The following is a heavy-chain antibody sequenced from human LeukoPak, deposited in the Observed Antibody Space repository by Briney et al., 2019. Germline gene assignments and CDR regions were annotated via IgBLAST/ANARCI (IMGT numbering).Heavy chain of an antibody. J-gene: IGHJ3*02. V-gene: IGHV3-23*01. CDR2: ISGSGGST. Sequence: GGSLRLSCAASGFTFSSYAMSWVRQAPGKGLEWVSAISGSGGSTYYADSVKGRFTISRDNAKNTLYLQMNSLRAEDTAVYYCARGSSSPDAFDIWGQGTMVTVSS. CDR1: GFTFSSYA. CDR3: ARGSSSPDAFDI. D-gene: IGHD6-6*01.